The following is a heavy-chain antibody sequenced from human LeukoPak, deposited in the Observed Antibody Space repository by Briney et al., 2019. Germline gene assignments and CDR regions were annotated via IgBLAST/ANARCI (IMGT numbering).Heavy chain of an antibody. CDR1: GFTFSSYA. CDR3: AKLSSSYIDYSNYVAGNWFDP. V-gene: IGHV3-23*01. Sequence: GGSLRLSCAASGFTFSSYAMSWVRQAPGKGLEWVSAISGSGGSTYYADSVKGRFTISRDNSKNTLYLQMNSLRAEDTAVYYCAKLSSSYIDYSNYVAGNWFDPWGQGTLVTVSS. D-gene: IGHD4-11*01. J-gene: IGHJ5*02. CDR2: ISGSGGST.